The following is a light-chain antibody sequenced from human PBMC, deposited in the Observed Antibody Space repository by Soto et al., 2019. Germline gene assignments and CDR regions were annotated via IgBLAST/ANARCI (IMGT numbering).Light chain of an antibody. CDR3: SSYTSTSTLVV. V-gene: IGLV2-14*01. CDR1: SSDVGSYSY. Sequence: SALTQPASVSGSPGQSITISCTGTSSDVGSYSYVSWYQQHPGTAPKLMIYEVTNRPSGVSNRFSGSKSGNTASLTISGLQAEDEADYYCSSYTSTSTLVVFGTGTKLTVL. CDR2: EVT. J-gene: IGLJ1*01.